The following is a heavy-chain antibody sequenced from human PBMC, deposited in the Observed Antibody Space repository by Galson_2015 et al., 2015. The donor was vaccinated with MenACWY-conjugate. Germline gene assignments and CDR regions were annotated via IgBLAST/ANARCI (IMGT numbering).Heavy chain of an antibody. D-gene: IGHD3-3*01. CDR3: ARARGRITVFGVAKNTDFYG. CDR1: GFTFSSHW. CDR2: INSDGKNT. J-gene: IGHJ6*01. Sequence: SLRLSCAASGFTFSSHWMHWVRQAPGKGLVWVSRINSDGKNTDYADLVKGRFTISRDNPKNTLYLQMNSLRDEDTAVYFCARARGRITVFGVAKNTDFYG. V-gene: IGHV3-74*01.